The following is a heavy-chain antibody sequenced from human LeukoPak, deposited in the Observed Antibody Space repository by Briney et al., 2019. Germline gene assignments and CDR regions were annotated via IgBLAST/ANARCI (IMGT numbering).Heavy chain of an antibody. V-gene: IGHV4-30-2*01. J-gene: IGHJ3*02. CDR1: GGSISSGGYY. Sequence: PSQTLSLTCTVSGGSISSGGYYWSWIRQPPGKGLEWIGYIYHSGSTYYNPSLKSRVTISVDRSKNQFSLKLSSVTAADTAVYYCARAFPLMGTAHAGAFDIWGQGTMVTVSS. CDR3: ARAFPLMGTAHAGAFDI. CDR2: IYHSGST.